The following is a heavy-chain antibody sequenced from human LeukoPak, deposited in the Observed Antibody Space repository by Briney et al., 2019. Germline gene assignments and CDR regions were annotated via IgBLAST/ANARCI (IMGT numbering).Heavy chain of an antibody. Sequence: ASVSVSCKASGYTFTSYGISWVRQAPGQGLEWMGGIIPIFGTANYAQKFQGRVTITADESTSTAYMELSSLRSEDTAVYYCARSSTPWETSGYYFDYWGQGTLVTVSS. J-gene: IGHJ4*02. CDR2: IIPIFGTA. D-gene: IGHD1-26*01. CDR1: GYTFTSYG. V-gene: IGHV1-69*13. CDR3: ARSSTPWETSGYYFDY.